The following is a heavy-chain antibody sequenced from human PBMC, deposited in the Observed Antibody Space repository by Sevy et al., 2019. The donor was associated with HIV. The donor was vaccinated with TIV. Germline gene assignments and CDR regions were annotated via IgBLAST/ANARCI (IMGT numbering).Heavy chain of an antibody. CDR3: VRERGSSGYLYFDS. V-gene: IGHV4-30-4*01. CDR1: GGSISSGDYY. Sequence: SETLSLTCTVSGGSISSGDYYWGWIRQPPGKGLEWIGYIFYGGSTYFHPSLKSRVTISLDTSKSQFSLRLSSVPAADTAVSYCVRERGSSGYLYFDSWGQGTLVTVSS. D-gene: IGHD3-22*01. CDR2: IFYGGST. J-gene: IGHJ4*02.